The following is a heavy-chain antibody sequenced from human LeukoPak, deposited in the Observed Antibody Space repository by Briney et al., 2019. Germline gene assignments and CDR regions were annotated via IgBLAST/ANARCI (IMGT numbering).Heavy chain of an antibody. CDR1: GFTVSSNY. D-gene: IGHD3-22*01. CDR2: IYSGGST. V-gene: IGHV3-53*01. CDR3: ARDGFYYDSSGPFDY. J-gene: IGHJ4*02. Sequence: SGGSLRLSCAASGFTVSSNYMSWVRQAPGKGLEWVSVIYSGGSTYYADSVKGRFTIYRDNSKNTLYLQMNSLRAEDTAVYYCARDGFYYDSSGPFDYWGQGTLVTVSS.